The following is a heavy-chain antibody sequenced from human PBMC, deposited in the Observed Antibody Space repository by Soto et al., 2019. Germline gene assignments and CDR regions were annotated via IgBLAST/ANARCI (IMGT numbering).Heavy chain of an antibody. CDR1: GGSFSGYY. V-gene: IGHV4-34*01. CDR3: ARAISSSPSPGLNWFDP. J-gene: IGHJ5*02. CDR2: INYSGST. Sequence: LSLPCAVFGGSFSGYYWNWIRQPPGKGLEWIGTINYSGSTNYNPSLKNRVTISVDTSKNQFSLKLSSVTAADTAVYYCARAISSSPSPGLNWFDPWGQGTLVTVS. D-gene: IGHD6-6*01.